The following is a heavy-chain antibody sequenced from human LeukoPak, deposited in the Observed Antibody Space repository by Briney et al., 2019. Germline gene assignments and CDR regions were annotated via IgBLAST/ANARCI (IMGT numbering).Heavy chain of an antibody. J-gene: IGHJ6*03. Sequence: SETLSLTCTVSGGSISSYYWTWIRQPAGKGLEWIGRIYTSGSTNYNPSLKSRVTMSISTSKNQFSLKLTSVTAADTAVYYCARRTATVGAYYYYYYMDVWGKGTTITVSS. CDR2: IYTSGST. V-gene: IGHV4-4*07. D-gene: IGHD4-23*01. CDR3: ARRTATVGAYYYYYYMDV. CDR1: GGSISSYY.